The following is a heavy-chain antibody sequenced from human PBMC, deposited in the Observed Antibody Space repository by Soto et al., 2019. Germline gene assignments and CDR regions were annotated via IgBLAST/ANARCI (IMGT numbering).Heavy chain of an antibody. J-gene: IGHJ6*02. CDR2: TYYSGST. V-gene: IGHV4-61*01. Sequence: PSETLSLTCTVSGGSVSSGSYYWSWIRQPPGKGLEWIGYTYYSGSTNYNPSLKSRVTISVDTSKNQFSLKLSSVTAADTAVYYCARDKLRSFSGMDVWGQGTTVTVSS. D-gene: IGHD3-9*01. CDR1: GGSVSSGSYY. CDR3: ARDKLRSFSGMDV.